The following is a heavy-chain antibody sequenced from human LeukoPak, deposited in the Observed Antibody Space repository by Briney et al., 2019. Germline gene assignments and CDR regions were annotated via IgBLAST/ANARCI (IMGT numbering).Heavy chain of an antibody. CDR3: ARAPEIDSSGYYYYYYMDV. J-gene: IGHJ6*03. D-gene: IGHD3-22*01. Sequence: ASVKVSCKASGYTFTSYGISWVRQAPGQGLEWMGWISAYNGNTNYAQKLQGRVTMTTDTSTSTAYMELRSLRSDDTAVYYCARAPEIDSSGYYYYYYMDVWGKGTTVTVSS. CDR2: ISAYNGNT. CDR1: GYTFTSYG. V-gene: IGHV1-18*01.